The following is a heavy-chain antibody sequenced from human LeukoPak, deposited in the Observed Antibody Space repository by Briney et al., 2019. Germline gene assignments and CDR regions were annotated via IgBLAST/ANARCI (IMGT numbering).Heavy chain of an antibody. CDR2: IKQDGSEK. CDR3: VRDGYCTSSSCYRGNDAFDI. Sequence: GGSLRLSCAASGFTFSSYWMSWVRQAPGKGLEWVANIKQDGSEKYYVDSVKGRFTISRDNAKNSLYLQMNSLRAEDTAAYYCVRDGYCTSSSCYRGNDAFDIWGQGTMVTVSS. J-gene: IGHJ3*02. D-gene: IGHD2-2*02. CDR1: GFTFSSYW. V-gene: IGHV3-7*01.